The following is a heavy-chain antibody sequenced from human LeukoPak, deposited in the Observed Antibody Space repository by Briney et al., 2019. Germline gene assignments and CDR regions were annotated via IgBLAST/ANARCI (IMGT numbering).Heavy chain of an antibody. Sequence: GGSLRLSCAASGFTFSTYSMNWVRHAPGKGLEWVSSISSSSTYIDYADSVKGRFTISRDNAKNSLYLQMNSLRAEDTAVYYCARGRSNYDYVWGSYRPSRLDYWGQGTLVTVSS. CDR2: ISSSSTYI. D-gene: IGHD3-16*02. V-gene: IGHV3-21*01. CDR3: ARGRSNYDYVWGSYRPSRLDY. J-gene: IGHJ4*02. CDR1: GFTFSTYS.